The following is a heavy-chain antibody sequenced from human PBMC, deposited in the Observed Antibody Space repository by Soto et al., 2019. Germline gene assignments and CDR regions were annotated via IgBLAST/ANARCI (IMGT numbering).Heavy chain of an antibody. CDR3: ARQPTTGDTDLWFDP. J-gene: IGHJ5*02. CDR1: CGSISTSRSY. V-gene: IGHV4-39*01. Sequence: SETLSLTCNVSCGSISTSRSYWAWIRQPPGKRLEWLANIFYSGSTYYNPSLASRVTVSVDTSKNEFSLKLRSVTAADTAVYYCARQPTTGDTDLWFDPWGQGTLVTVSS. D-gene: IGHD2-21*01. CDR2: IFYSGST.